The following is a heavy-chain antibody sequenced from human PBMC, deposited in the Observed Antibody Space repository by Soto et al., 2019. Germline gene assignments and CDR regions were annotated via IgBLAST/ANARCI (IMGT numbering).Heavy chain of an antibody. CDR3: ASMNIVVVVAATPVGSWFDP. Sequence: PGGSLRLSCAASGFTFSSYAMHWVRQAPGKGLEWVAVISYDGSNKYYADSVKGRFTISRDNSKNTLYLQMNSLRAEDTAVYYCASMNIVVVVAATPVGSWFDPWGQGTLVTVSS. CDR2: ISYDGSNK. D-gene: IGHD2-15*01. V-gene: IGHV3-30-3*01. CDR1: GFTFSSYA. J-gene: IGHJ5*02.